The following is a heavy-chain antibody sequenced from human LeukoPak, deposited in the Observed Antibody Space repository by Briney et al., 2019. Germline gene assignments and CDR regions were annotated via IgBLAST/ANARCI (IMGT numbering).Heavy chain of an antibody. J-gene: IGHJ4*02. CDR3: AERPWYYYDSSGYYDY. CDR1: GFTFSSYA. V-gene: IGHV3-23*01. Sequence: PGGSLRLSRAASGFTFSSYAMSWVRQAPGKGLEWVSAISGSGGSTYYADSVKGRFTISRDNSKNTLYLQMNSLRAEDTAVYYCAERPWYYYDSSGYYDYWGQGTLVTVSS. CDR2: ISGSGGST. D-gene: IGHD3-22*01.